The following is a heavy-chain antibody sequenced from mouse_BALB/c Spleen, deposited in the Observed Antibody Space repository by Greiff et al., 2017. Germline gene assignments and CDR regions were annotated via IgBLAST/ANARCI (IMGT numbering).Heavy chain of an antibody. CDR3: ARHGDYYYAMDY. J-gene: IGHJ4*01. Sequence: DVMLVESGGGLVQPGGSLKLSCAASGFTFSSYTMSWVRQTPEKRLEWVAYISDGGGSTYYPDTVKGRFTISRDNAKNTLYLQMSSLKSEDTAMYYCARHGDYYYAMDYWGQGTSVTVSS. CDR1: GFTFSSYT. CDR2: ISDGGGST. V-gene: IGHV5-12-2*01.